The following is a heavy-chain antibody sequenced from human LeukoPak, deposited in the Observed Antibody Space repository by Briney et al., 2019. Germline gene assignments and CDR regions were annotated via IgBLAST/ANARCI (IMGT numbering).Heavy chain of an antibody. CDR1: GFTFSSYG. CDR2: IRYDGSNK. Sequence: GGSLRLSCAASGFTFSSYGMHWVRQAPGKGLEGVAFIRYDGSNKYYADSVKGRFTISRDNSNNTRYLQMNSLRAEETAVYYCAKDQRGGVVYWGQGTLVTVSS. CDR3: AKDQRGGVVY. V-gene: IGHV3-30*02. J-gene: IGHJ4*02. D-gene: IGHD2-21*01.